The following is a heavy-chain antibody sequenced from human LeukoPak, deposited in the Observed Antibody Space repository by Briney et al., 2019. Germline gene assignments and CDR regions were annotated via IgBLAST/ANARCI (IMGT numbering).Heavy chain of an antibody. V-gene: IGHV3-23*01. D-gene: IGHD5-12*01. J-gene: IGHJ4*02. CDR2: ISGSGGST. CDR1: GFTFSNYA. Sequence: GGSLRLSCAASGFTFSNYAMRWVRQAPGKGLEWVSAISGSGGSTYYADSVKGRFTISRDDSKNTLYLQMNNLRAEDTAVYYCAKDGAWLRFDDWGQGTLVTVSS. CDR3: AKDGAWLRFDD.